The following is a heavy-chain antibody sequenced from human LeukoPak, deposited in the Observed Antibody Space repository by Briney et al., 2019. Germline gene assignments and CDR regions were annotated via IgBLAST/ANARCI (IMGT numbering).Heavy chain of an antibody. D-gene: IGHD5-24*01. CDR3: ARDLEMASITSAFDI. J-gene: IGHJ3*02. V-gene: IGHV3-11*01. CDR1: GFTFSDYY. Sequence: GGSLRLSCAASGFTFSDYYMSWIRQAPGKGLEWVSYISSSGSSIYYADSVKGRFTISRDNAKNSLYLQMNSLRAEDTAVYYCARDLEMASITSAFDIWGQGTMVIVSS. CDR2: ISSSGSSI.